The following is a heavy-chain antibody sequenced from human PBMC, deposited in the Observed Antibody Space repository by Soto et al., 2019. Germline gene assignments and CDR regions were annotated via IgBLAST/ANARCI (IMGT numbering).Heavy chain of an antibody. Sequence: GGSLRLSCAASGFSFSDYYMSWIRQAPGKGLEWLTYISSSSSHTNYADSVKGRFTISRDNAKNSVYLHLNSLRAGDTAIYYCARSVSAHFDYWGQRSLVPVSS. CDR2: ISSSSSHT. CDR1: GFSFSDYY. J-gene: IGHJ4*02. V-gene: IGHV3-11*03. CDR3: ARSVSAHFDY.